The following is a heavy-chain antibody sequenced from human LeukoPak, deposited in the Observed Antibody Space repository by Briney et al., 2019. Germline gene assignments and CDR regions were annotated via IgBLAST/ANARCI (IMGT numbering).Heavy chain of an antibody. Sequence: GGSLRLSCEASRFTFSSYVMKWVRQVPGKGLEWVSSISTSSSYIYYADSVEGRFTLSRDNAKNSLYLQMNSLRAEDTAVYYCARDSLHPRRLSDAFDVWGQGTMVTVS. D-gene: IGHD3-16*02. CDR3: ARDSLHPRRLSDAFDV. J-gene: IGHJ3*01. CDR2: ISTSSSYI. V-gene: IGHV3-21*01. CDR1: RFTFSSYV.